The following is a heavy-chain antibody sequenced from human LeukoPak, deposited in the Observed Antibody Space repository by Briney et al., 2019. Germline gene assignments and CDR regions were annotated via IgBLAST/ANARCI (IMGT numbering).Heavy chain of an antibody. Sequence: ASVKVSCKASGYTFTGCYMHWVRQDPGQGLEWMGRINPNSGGANYAQKFQGRVTMTWVTSISTADMELSRLRSDDTAVYFCARGSYDWWGQGTLVTVSS. V-gene: IGHV1-2*06. D-gene: IGHD3-16*01. J-gene: IGHJ4*02. CDR3: ARGSYDW. CDR2: INPNSGGA. CDR1: GYTFTGCY.